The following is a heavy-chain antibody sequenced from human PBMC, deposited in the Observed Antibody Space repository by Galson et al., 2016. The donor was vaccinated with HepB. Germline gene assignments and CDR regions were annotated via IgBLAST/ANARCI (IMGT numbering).Heavy chain of an antibody. Sequence: LSLTCTVSGGSISSGNYYWSWTRQPAGKRLEWIGRVHTTGNTDYNSSLKSRLAISLDTSKNQFSLKVTSVTASDTAVYYCVKEAYTYGALHDYFEYWGQGTLVTVSS. D-gene: IGHD4/OR15-4a*01. V-gene: IGHV4-61*02. J-gene: IGHJ4*02. CDR3: VKEAYTYGALHDYFEY. CDR2: VHTTGNT. CDR1: GGSISSGNYY.